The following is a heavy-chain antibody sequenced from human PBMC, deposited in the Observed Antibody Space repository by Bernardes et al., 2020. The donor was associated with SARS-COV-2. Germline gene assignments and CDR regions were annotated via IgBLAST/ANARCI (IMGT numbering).Heavy chain of an antibody. V-gene: IGHV1-18*04. CDR3: TTELQYDNIY. Sequence: ASVKVSCKSSGYTFSSYGTTWVRQAPGQGLEWMGWISAYSGDTHYAQRFQGRVTMTTDTSTSTAYMELTSLRSDDTATYYCTTELQYDNIYWGQGALVTVSS. D-gene: IGHD3-22*01. J-gene: IGHJ4*02. CDR1: GYTFSSYG. CDR2: ISAYSGDT.